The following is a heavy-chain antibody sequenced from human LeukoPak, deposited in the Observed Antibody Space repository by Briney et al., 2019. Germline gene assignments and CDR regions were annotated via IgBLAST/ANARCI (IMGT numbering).Heavy chain of an antibody. CDR2: IYTSGST. Sequence: SETLSLTCTVSGGSISSYYWSWIRQPAGKGLEWIGRIYTSGSTNYNPSLKSRVTISVDKSKNQFSLKLSSVTAADTAVHYCARDWRSSWFDYYYYYMDVWGKGTTVTVSS. CDR1: GGSISSYY. D-gene: IGHD6-13*01. J-gene: IGHJ6*03. V-gene: IGHV4-4*07. CDR3: ARDWRSSWFDYYYYYMDV.